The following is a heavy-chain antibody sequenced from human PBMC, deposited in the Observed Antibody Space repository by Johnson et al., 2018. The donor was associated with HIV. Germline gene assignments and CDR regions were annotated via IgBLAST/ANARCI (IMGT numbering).Heavy chain of an antibody. V-gene: IGHV3-30-3*01. CDR3: ARRDNSGWADAFDI. CDR2: ISYDGSNK. CDR1: GFTYSSYA. D-gene: IGHD6-19*01. J-gene: IGHJ3*02. Sequence: QVQLVESGGGVVQPGRSLRLSCVVSGFTYSSYAMHWVRQAPGKGLEWVAVISYDGSNKYYADSVKGRFTISRDNSKNTLYLQMNSLRGEDTAVYYCARRDNSGWADAFDIWGQGTMVTVSS.